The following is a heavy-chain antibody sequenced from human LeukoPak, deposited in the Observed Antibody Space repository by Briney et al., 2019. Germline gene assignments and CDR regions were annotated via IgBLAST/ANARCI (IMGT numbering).Heavy chain of an antibody. CDR1: GFTFSSYE. Sequence: PGGSLRLSCAASGFTFSSYEMNWVRQAPGKGLEWVSYISSSGSTIYYADSVKGRFTISRDNAKNSLYLQMNSLRAEDTAVYYCAREYYDSSGYYYFDHWGQETLVTVSS. V-gene: IGHV3-48*03. J-gene: IGHJ4*02. CDR2: ISSSGSTI. D-gene: IGHD3-22*01. CDR3: AREYYDSSGYYYFDH.